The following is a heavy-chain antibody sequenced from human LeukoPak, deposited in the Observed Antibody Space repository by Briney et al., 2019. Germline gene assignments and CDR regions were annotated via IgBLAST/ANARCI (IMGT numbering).Heavy chain of an antibody. CDR2: ISGSGGST. Sequence: GGSLRLSCAASGFTFSSYAMSWVRQAPGKGLEWVSAISGSGGSTYYADSVKGRFTTSRDNSKNTLYLQMNSLRAEDTAVYYCAKGQQWLDYFDYWGQGTLVTVSS. CDR1: GFTFSSYA. CDR3: AKGQQWLDYFDY. V-gene: IGHV3-23*01. J-gene: IGHJ4*02. D-gene: IGHD6-19*01.